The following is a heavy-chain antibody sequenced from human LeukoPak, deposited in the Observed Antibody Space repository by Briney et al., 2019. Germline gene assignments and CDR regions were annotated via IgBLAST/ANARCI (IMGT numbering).Heavy chain of an antibody. J-gene: IGHJ4*02. CDR3: ARDFFHSDISRPFDY. Sequence: ETLSLTCTVSGVSISSGGYYWSWVRQAPGKGLERVSSIWSDSAEIHYADSVKGRFTISRDNAKDSLYLQMNSLRAEDSAVYYCARDFFHSDISRPFDYWGQRTLVTVSS. D-gene: IGHD3-3*02. CDR2: IWSDSAEI. CDR1: GVSISSGGYY. V-gene: IGHV3-21*01.